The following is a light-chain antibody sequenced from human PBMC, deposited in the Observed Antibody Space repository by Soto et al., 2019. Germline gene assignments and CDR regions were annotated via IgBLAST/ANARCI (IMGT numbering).Light chain of an antibody. CDR2: DAS. V-gene: IGKV3-20*01. J-gene: IGKJ4*01. Sequence: EIVLTQSPGTLCLSPGERATLSCRASQSVSRSYLAWYQQKPGQAPRLLIYDASSRATGIPDRFSGSGSGTEFTLTISSLQSEDYAVYFCQQYIRWPLTFGGGTKVDIK. CDR1: QSVSRSY. CDR3: QQYIRWPLT.